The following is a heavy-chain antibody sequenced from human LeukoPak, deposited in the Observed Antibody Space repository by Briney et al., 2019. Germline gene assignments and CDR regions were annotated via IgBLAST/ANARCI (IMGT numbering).Heavy chain of an antibody. CDR2: ISGSGGST. CDR3: AKGSAVVVTATLDY. J-gene: IGHJ4*02. Sequence: GGSLRLSCAAPGFTFSSYAMSWLRQAPGKGLEWVSAISGSGGSTYYADSVKGRFTLSRDNSKNTLYLQMNSLRAEDTAVYYCAKGSAVVVTATLDYWGQGTLVTVSS. CDR1: GFTFSSYA. V-gene: IGHV3-23*01. D-gene: IGHD2-21*02.